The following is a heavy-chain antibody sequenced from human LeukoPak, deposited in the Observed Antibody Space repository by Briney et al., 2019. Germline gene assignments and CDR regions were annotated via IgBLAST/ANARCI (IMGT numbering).Heavy chain of an antibody. D-gene: IGHD6-19*01. CDR2: IYYSGST. CDR1: GGSISGYY. J-gene: IGHJ4*02. V-gene: IGHV4-59*01. CDR3: ARVVSGWVDY. Sequence: SETLSLTCTVSGGSISGYYWSWIRQPPGKGLEWIGYIYYSGSTNYNPSLKSRITISVDTSKNQFSLKLSSVTAPDTAVYYCARVVSGWVDYWGQGTLVTVSS.